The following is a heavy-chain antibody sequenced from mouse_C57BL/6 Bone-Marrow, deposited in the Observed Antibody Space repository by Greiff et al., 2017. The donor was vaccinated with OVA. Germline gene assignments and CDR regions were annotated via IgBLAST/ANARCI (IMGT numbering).Heavy chain of an antibody. V-gene: IGHV5-6*01. J-gene: IGHJ2*01. CDR3: ARLSDGYYYFDY. CDR2: ISSGGSYT. CDR1: GFTFSSYG. Sequence: EVQGVESGGDLVKPGGSLKLSCAASGFTFSSYGMSWVRQTPDKRLEWVATISSGGSYTYYPDSVKGRFTISRDNAKNTLYLQMSRLKSEDTAMYYCARLSDGYYYFDYWGQGTTLTVSS. D-gene: IGHD2-3*01.